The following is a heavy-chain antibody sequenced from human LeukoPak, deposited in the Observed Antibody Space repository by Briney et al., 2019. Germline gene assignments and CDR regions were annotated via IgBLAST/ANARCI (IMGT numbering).Heavy chain of an antibody. D-gene: IGHD1-1*01. V-gene: IGHV1-18*01. Sequence: ASVKVSCKASGYTFTSYGISWVRQAPGQGLEWMGWISAYNGNTNYAQKFQGRVTITADESTSTAYMELSSLRSEDTAVYYCARDGTGTTAFDYWGQGTLVTVSS. J-gene: IGHJ4*02. CDR2: ISAYNGNT. CDR1: GYTFTSYG. CDR3: ARDGTGTTAFDY.